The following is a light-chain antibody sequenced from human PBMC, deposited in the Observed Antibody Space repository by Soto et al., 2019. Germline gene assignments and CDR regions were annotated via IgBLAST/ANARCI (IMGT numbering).Light chain of an antibody. CDR2: SAS. Sequence: IQLTQSPSSLSASVGDRVTITCQASRGISSYLAWYQQKPGKAPKLLVYSASTLQSGVPSRFSGSGSGPDFTLTISSLQPEDSATYYCQQSYSTPITFGQGTRLEIK. V-gene: IGKV1-39*01. CDR3: QQSYSTPIT. CDR1: RGISSY. J-gene: IGKJ5*01.